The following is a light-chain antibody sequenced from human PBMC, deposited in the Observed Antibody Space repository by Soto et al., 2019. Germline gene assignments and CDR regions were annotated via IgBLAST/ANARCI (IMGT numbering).Light chain of an antibody. CDR2: DAS. CDR1: QSMNDW. V-gene: IGKV1-5*01. Sequence: DIQMTQSPSTLSASVGDRVTITCRASQSMNDWLAWYQQKPGKAPKVLIYDASSLQSGVPSRFSGSGSGTEFTLTFDSLQPDDVATYYCLGYYGFSQSFGQGAKVDI. CDR3: LGYYGFSQS. J-gene: IGKJ1*01.